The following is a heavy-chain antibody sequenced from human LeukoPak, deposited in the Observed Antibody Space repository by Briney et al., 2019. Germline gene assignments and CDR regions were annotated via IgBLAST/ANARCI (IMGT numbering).Heavy chain of an antibody. CDR3: AGRYYDILTEDY. Sequence: GGSLRLSCAASGFTFSSYSMNWVRQAPGKGLEWVSSISTSSSYIYYADSVKGRFTISRDNAKNSLYLQMNSLRAEDTAVYYCAGRYYDILTEDYWGQGTLVTVSS. J-gene: IGHJ4*02. V-gene: IGHV3-21*04. CDR1: GFTFSSYS. CDR2: ISTSSSYI. D-gene: IGHD3-9*01.